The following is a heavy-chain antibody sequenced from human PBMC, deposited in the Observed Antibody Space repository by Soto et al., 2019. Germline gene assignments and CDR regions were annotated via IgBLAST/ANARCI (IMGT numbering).Heavy chain of an antibody. CDR1: GGSMSTAGYY. CDR3: ARGAVAATLHYFDY. D-gene: IGHD2-15*01. V-gene: IGHV4-31*03. J-gene: IGHJ4*02. Sequence: SETLSLTCTVSGGSMSTAGYYWSWIRQPPGKGLEWIGYIYYTGSTYYSPSLKSRVTISVDTSKNQFSLKLSSVTAADTAMYYCARGAVAATLHYFDYWGLGTLVTVSS. CDR2: IYYTGST.